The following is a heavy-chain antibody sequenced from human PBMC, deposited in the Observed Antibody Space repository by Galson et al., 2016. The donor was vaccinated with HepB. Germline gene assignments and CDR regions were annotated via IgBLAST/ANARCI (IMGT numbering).Heavy chain of an antibody. D-gene: IGHD3-3*01. J-gene: IGHJ4*02. Sequence: SLRLSCAASGITFNTYAMHWVRQAPGNGLEWLALISYDGSSEYYADSVKGRLTISRDNSKNTLYLQMHSLRPEDTAVYYCARDQTLYDFWSGYHLDYWGQGTLVTVSS. CDR2: ISYDGSSE. CDR3: ARDQTLYDFWSGYHLDY. CDR1: GITFNTYA. V-gene: IGHV3-30-3*01.